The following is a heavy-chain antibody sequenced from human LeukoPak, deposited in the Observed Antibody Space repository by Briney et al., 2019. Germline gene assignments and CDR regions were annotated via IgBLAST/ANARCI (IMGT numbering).Heavy chain of an antibody. V-gene: IGHV1-24*01. CDR3: ARTTTQYYYYYYGMDV. D-gene: IGHD1-1*01. CDR2: FDPEDGET. Sequence: GASVKVSCTVSGYTLTELSMHWVRQAPGKGLEWMGGFDPEDGETIYAQKFQGRVTITADESTSTAYMELSSLRSEDTAVYYCARTTTQYYYYYYGMDVWGQGTTVTVSS. CDR1: GYTLTELS. J-gene: IGHJ6*02.